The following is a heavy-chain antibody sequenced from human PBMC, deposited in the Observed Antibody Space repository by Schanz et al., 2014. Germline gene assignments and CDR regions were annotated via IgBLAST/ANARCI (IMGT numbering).Heavy chain of an antibody. Sequence: QVQVVQSGAEVKKPGASVKVSCKASGYTFTSYGISWVRQAPGQGLEWMGWISPYNGNTNYAQKLQGRVTITADKSSDTAYMELSSLRSEDTAVYYCARDDRAYYYGMDVWGQGTTVTVSS. J-gene: IGHJ6*02. D-gene: IGHD3-22*01. V-gene: IGHV1-18*01. CDR1: GYTFTSYG. CDR2: ISPYNGNT. CDR3: ARDDRAYYYGMDV.